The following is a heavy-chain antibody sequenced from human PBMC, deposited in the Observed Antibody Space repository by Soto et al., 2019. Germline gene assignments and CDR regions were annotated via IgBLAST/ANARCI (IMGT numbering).Heavy chain of an antibody. CDR1: GAALNSGNYY. V-gene: IGHV4-31*03. CDR2: IYVTGAV. CDR3: ARLRIATNNYKWFDP. D-gene: IGHD2-21*01. Sequence: SETLSLTCSVSGAALNSGNYYWSWIRQVPGKGLEWIGHIYVTGAVDYNPSLRDRITISQDTSERQFSLNLRLVTAADTAVYYCARLRIATNNYKWFDPWGQGXLVTVYS. J-gene: IGHJ5*02.